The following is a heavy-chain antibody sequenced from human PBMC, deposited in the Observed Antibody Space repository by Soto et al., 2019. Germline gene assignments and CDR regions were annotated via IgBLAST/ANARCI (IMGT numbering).Heavy chain of an antibody. CDR2: IYAGGST. D-gene: IGHD3-10*01. V-gene: IGHV3-53*01. CDR1: GFTVNSDY. CDR3: ARSFDYGYIHH. J-gene: IGHJ4*02. Sequence: GGGLTQPGGSLRLSCENSGFTVNSDYMSWVRQAPGKGLAWVSIIYAGGSTYYADSVRGRFTISSDNSRNTLYLQMNSLRVEDTAVYYCARSFDYGYIHHWGQGTLVTVSS.